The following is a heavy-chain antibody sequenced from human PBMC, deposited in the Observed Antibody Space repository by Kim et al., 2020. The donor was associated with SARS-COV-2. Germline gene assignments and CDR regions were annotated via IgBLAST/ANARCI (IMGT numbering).Heavy chain of an antibody. D-gene: IGHD6-19*01. CDR3: AREPPRIAVAGYVFYYGMDA. CDR2: INPSGGST. CDR1: GYTFTSYY. Sequence: ASVKVSCKASGYTFTSYYMHWVRQAPGQGLEWMGIINPSGGSTSYAQKFQGRVTMTRDTSTSTVYMELSSLRSEDTAVYYCAREPPRIAVAGYVFYYGMDAWGQGTTVTVSS. V-gene: IGHV1-46*01. J-gene: IGHJ6*02.